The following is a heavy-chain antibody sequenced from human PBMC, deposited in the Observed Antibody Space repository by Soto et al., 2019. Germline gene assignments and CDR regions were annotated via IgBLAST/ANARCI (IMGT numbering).Heavy chain of an antibody. CDR2: IIPIFGTA. J-gene: IGHJ5*02. V-gene: IGHV1-69*13. Sequence: SVKVSCKASGGTFSSYAISWVRQAPGQGLEWMGGIIPIFGTANYAQKFQGRVTITADESTSTAYMELSSLRSEDTAVYYCARVRFVVVVAATLANRFDPWGQGTLVTVSS. D-gene: IGHD2-15*01. CDR1: GGTFSSYA. CDR3: ARVRFVVVVAATLANRFDP.